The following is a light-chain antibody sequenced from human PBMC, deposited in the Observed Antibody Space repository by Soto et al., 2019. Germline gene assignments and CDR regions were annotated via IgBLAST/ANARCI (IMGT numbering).Light chain of an antibody. V-gene: IGLV4-69*01. CDR1: SGHSSYA. CDR3: QTWGTGIHGV. Sequence: QLVLTQSPSASASLGASVKLTCTLSSGHSSYAIAWHQQQPEKGPRYLMKLNSDGSHSKGDGIPDRFSGSSSGAERYLTISGLQSEDEADYYCQTWGTGIHGVFGGGTKVTVL. J-gene: IGLJ2*01. CDR2: LNSDGSH.